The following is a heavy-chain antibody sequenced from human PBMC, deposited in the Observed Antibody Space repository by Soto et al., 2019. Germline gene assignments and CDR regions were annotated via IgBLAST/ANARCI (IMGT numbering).Heavy chain of an antibody. J-gene: IGHJ4*02. D-gene: IGHD3-10*01. Sequence: QVQLQESGPGLVKPSQTLSLTCTVSGGSISSGGYYWSWIRQHPGKGLEWIGYIYYSGRTYYNPSLQSRVTISVDTSKNQFSLKLSSVTAADTAVYYCARWGRGSGYSYYFDYLGQGTLVTVSS. CDR1: GGSISSGGYY. CDR2: IYYSGRT. V-gene: IGHV4-31*03. CDR3: ARWGRGSGYSYYFDY.